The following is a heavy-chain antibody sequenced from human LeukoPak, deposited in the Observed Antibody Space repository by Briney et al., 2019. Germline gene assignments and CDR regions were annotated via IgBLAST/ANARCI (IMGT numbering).Heavy chain of an antibody. CDR3: ARADWNDVRGD. Sequence: PGGSLRLSCAASGFTFSSYSMNWVRQAPGKGLEWVSSISSSSSYIYYADSVRGQFTISRDNAKNSLYLQMNSLRAEDTAVYYCARADWNDVRGDWGQGTLVTVSS. CDR1: GFTFSSYS. J-gene: IGHJ4*02. V-gene: IGHV3-21*01. CDR2: ISSSSSYI. D-gene: IGHD1-1*01.